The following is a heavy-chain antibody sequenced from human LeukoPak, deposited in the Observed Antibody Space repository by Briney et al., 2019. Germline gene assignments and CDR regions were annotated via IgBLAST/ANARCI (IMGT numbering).Heavy chain of an antibody. CDR1: GGSFSGYY. J-gene: IGHJ4*02. CDR2: INHSGST. D-gene: IGHD3-22*01. CDR3: ARATLAYYDSSGYYQT. Sequence: KPSETLSLTCAVYGGSFSGYYWSWIRQPPGKGLEWIGEINHSGSTNYNPSLKSRVTISVDTSKNQFSLKLSSVTAADTAVCYCARATLAYYDSSGYYQTWGQGTLVTVSS. V-gene: IGHV4-34*01.